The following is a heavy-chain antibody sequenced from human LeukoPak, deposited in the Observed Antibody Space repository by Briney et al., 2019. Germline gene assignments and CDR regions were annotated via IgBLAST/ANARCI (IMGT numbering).Heavy chain of an antibody. CDR3: ARGGDCSGGSCYSGHWFDP. CDR1: GGTFSSYA. CDR2: IIPIFGTA. D-gene: IGHD2-15*01. V-gene: IGHV1-69*13. J-gene: IGHJ5*02. Sequence: SVKVSCKASGGTFSSYAISWVRQAPGQGLEWMGGIIPIFGTANYAQKFQGRVTITADESTSTAYMELSSLRSEDTAVYYCARGGDCSGGSCYSGHWFDPWGQGTLVTVTS.